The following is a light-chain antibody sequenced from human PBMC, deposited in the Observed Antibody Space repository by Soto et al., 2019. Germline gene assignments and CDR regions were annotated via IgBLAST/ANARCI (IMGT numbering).Light chain of an antibody. Sequence: EIVLTQSPASLSLSPGETATLACRASHFVRNYLAWYQQKPGQAPRLLIYDAYNRAPGIPTRVSGGGSGTDFTLTISGLEPEDFGVYYCQQRSNGPPLTFGVGTKVEI. CDR1: HFVRNY. CDR3: QQRSNGPPLT. CDR2: DAY. V-gene: IGKV3-11*01. J-gene: IGKJ4*01.